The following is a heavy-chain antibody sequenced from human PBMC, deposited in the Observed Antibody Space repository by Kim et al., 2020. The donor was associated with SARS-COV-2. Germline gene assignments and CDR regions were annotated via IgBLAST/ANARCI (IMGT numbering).Heavy chain of an antibody. J-gene: IGHJ4*02. Sequence: SQTLSLTCAISGDSVSSSSAAWNWFRQSPSRGLEWLGRTYYRSKWNYNYDVSVKSRITVNPDSSKNQFALLLNSVTPEDTAVYYCVRDGGTSKGFFDFWGQETLVTVSS. V-gene: IGHV6-1*01. D-gene: IGHD1-1*01. CDR3: VRDGGTSKGFFDF. CDR1: GDSVSSSSAA. CDR2: TYYRSKWNY.